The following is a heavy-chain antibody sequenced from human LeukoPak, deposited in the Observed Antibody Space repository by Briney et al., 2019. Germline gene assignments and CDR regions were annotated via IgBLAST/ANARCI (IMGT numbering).Heavy chain of an antibody. CDR3: ARRMAAARGTFDY. J-gene: IGHJ4*02. CDR1: GGSISSSSYY. CDR2: IYYSGST. Sequence: SETLSLTCTVSGGSISSSSYYWGWIRQPPGKGLEWIGSIYYSGSTYYNPSLKSRVTISVDTSKNQFSLKLSSVTAADTAVYYCARRMAAARGTFDYWGQGTLVTVSS. D-gene: IGHD6-13*01. V-gene: IGHV4-39*01.